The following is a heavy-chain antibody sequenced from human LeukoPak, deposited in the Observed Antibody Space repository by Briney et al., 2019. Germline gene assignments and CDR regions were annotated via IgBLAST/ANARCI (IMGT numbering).Heavy chain of an antibody. CDR1: GFTFSSYW. CDR3: LGYFVDY. CDR2: IKSKTYGGTT. D-gene: IGHD5-18*01. V-gene: IGHV3-15*01. Sequence: GGSLRLSCAASGFTFSSYWMSWVRQAPGKGLEWVGRIKSKTYGGTTEYAAPVKGRFTISRDDSKNTLYLQMNSLKTEDTAVYYCLGYFVDYWGQGTLVTVSS. J-gene: IGHJ4*02.